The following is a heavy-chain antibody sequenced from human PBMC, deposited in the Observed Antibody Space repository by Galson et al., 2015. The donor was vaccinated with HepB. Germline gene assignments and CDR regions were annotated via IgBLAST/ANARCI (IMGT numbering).Heavy chain of an antibody. CDR1: GFTFRSHA. J-gene: IGHJ5*02. D-gene: IGHD4-17*01. V-gene: IGHV3-30*04. CDR3: ARDQNSLTYGDYALNWFDP. Sequence: SLRLSCAASGFTFRSHAMHWVRQAPGKGLEWVAVISYDLNSKYYADSVQGRFTISRDNFKNTLYLEMNTLRLEDTALYYCARDQNSLTYGDYALNWFDPWGQGTLVTVSS. CDR2: ISYDLNSK.